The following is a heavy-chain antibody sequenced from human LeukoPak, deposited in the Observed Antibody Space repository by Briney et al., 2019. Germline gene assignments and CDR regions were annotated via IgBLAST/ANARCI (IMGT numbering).Heavy chain of an antibody. J-gene: IGHJ4*02. CDR3: ARDPRYSSGWYYFDY. Sequence: PSETLSLTCAVFGGSFSGYYWSWIRQPAGKGLEWIGRIYTSGSTNYNPSLKSRVTMSVDTSKNQFSLKLSSVTAADTAVYYCARDPRYSSGWYYFDYWGQGTLVTVSS. CDR2: IYTSGST. CDR1: GGSFSGYY. V-gene: IGHV4-4*07. D-gene: IGHD6-19*01.